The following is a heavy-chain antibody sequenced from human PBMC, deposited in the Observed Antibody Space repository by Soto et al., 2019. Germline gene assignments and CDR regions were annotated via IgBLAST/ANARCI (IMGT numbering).Heavy chain of an antibody. CDR1: GFTFSPYW. Sequence: PGGSLRLSCATSGFTFSPYWMHWVRQAPGMGLKWVSRINHDGSDKNYADSVKGRFIISRDNSKNTLYLQMNSLRADDTAVYYCAKDLIHFDLYGMDVWGQGTTVTVSS. J-gene: IGHJ6*02. D-gene: IGHD3-3*01. CDR2: INHDGSDK. V-gene: IGHV3-74*01. CDR3: AKDLIHFDLYGMDV.